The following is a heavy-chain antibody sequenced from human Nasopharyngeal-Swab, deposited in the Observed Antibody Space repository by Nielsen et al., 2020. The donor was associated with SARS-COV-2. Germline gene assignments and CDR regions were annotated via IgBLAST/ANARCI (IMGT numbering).Heavy chain of an antibody. CDR3: AKDSSSWYKRDFDY. D-gene: IGHD6-13*01. CDR2: ISWNSGSI. Sequence: SLKISCAASGFTFDDYAMHWVRQAPGKGLEWVSGISWNSGSIGYADSVKGRFNISRDNAKNSLYLQMNSLRAEDTAVYYCAKDSSSWYKRDFDYWGQGTLVTVSS. V-gene: IGHV3-9*01. J-gene: IGHJ4*02. CDR1: GFTFDDYA.